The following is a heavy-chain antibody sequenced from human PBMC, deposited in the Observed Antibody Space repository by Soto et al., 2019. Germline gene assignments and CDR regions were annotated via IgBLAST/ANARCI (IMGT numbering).Heavy chain of an antibody. D-gene: IGHD3-22*01. J-gene: IGHJ4*02. Sequence: GGSLRLSCAASGFTFSSYAMHWVRQAPGKGLEWVAVISYDGSNKYYADSVKGRFTISRDNSKNTLYLQMNSLRAEDTAVYYCASGELHYYDSSGYSDYWGQGTLVTVSS. CDR3: ASGELHYYDSSGYSDY. CDR2: ISYDGSNK. V-gene: IGHV3-30-3*01. CDR1: GFTFSSYA.